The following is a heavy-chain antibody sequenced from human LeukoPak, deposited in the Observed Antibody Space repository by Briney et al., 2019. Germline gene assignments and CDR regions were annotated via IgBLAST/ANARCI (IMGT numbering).Heavy chain of an antibody. CDR3: ARQPYYGDYERAFDI. Sequence: GESLKISXKGSGYSFTSYWIGWVLQMPGKGLEWMGIIYPGDSDTRYSPSFQGQVTISADKSISTAYLQWSSLKASDTAMYYCARQPYYGDYERAFDIWGQGTMVTVSS. V-gene: IGHV5-51*01. J-gene: IGHJ3*02. CDR1: GYSFTSYW. D-gene: IGHD4-17*01. CDR2: IYPGDSDT.